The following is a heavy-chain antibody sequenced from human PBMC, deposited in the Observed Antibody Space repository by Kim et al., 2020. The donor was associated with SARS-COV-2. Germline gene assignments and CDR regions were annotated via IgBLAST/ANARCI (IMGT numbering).Heavy chain of an antibody. J-gene: IGHJ6*03. V-gene: IGHV1-2*06. D-gene: IGHD1-1*01. CDR3: ARGNSGTGAPRWLYMDV. CDR1: GSTFTAYY. CDR2: INSNSGGS. Sequence: ASVKVSCRTSGSTFTAYYIHWVRQAPGQGLEWMGRINSNSGGSNYAQKFQGRVTMTRDTSISTAYLELSSLRSDDTAVYYCARGNSGTGAPRWLYMDVWAKGTTVTVSS.